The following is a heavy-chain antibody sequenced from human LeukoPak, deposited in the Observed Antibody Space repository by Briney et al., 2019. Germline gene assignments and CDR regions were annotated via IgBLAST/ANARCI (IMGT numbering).Heavy chain of an antibody. J-gene: IGHJ4*02. CDR3: ACSRDGYNY. Sequence: VGSLRLSCAASGFTVSSNYRSWVRQAPGKGLEWVSVIYSGGSTYYADSVKGRFTISRDYSKNTLYLQMNSLRAEDTAVYYCACSRDGYNYWGQGTLVTVSS. V-gene: IGHV3-66*02. D-gene: IGHD5-24*01. CDR2: IYSGGST. CDR1: GFTVSSNY.